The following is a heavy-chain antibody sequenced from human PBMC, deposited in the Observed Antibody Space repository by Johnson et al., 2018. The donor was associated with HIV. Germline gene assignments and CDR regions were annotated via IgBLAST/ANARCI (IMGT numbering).Heavy chain of an antibody. CDR3: ARVTIFGVTKVDALDI. CDR2: IWYDGSNK. J-gene: IGHJ3*02. CDR1: GFTFSSYG. Sequence: QVQLVESGGGVVQPGRSLRLSCAASGFTFSSYGMHWVRQAPGKGLEWVAVIWYDGSNKYYADSVKGRFIISRDNAKKSLYLQMNSLRDEDTAFYYCARVTIFGVTKVDALDIWGQGTMVTVSS. D-gene: IGHD3-3*01. V-gene: IGHV3-33*01.